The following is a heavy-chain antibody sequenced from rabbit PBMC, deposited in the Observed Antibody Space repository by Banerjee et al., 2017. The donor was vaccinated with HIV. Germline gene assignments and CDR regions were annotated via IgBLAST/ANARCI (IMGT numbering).Heavy chain of an antibody. J-gene: IGHJ4*01. CDR3: ARDLSVDSASGFFDL. V-gene: IGHV1S40*01. CDR2: IDSIDGTT. Sequence: QSLEESGGDLVKPGASLTLTRTASGFSLSGYFMCWVRQAPGKGLEWIACIDSIDGTTWYASWAKGRFTITTATSLNTVTLQMTSLTAADTATYFCARDLSVDSASGFFDLWGQGTLVTVS. CDR1: GFSLSGYF. D-gene: IGHD1-1*01.